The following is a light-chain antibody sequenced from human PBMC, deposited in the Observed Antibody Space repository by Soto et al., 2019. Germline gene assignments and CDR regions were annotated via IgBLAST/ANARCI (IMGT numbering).Light chain of an antibody. V-gene: IGKV3-20*01. J-gene: IGKJ1*01. CDR3: QQSGSSPLT. CDR2: AAS. CDR1: QSVSSYY. Sequence: EIVLTQSPGTLSLSPGERATLSCRASQSVSSYYLAWFQQKPGQAPRLLIYAASTRASGIPDRFSGSGSGTDFTLTISRLEPEDFAVYYCQQSGSSPLTFGQGTKVEIK.